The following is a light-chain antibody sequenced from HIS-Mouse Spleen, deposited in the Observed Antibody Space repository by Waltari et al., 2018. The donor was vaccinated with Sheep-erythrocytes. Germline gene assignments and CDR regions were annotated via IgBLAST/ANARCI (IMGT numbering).Light chain of an antibody. V-gene: IGLV1-44*01. CDR3: AAWDDSLNGVV. J-gene: IGLJ2*01. Sequence: QSVLPQPPSASGTPGQGVTISCSGSSSNIGRNTLNWYQQLPGTAPKLLIYSNNQRPSGVPDRFSGSKSGTSASLAISGLQSEDEADYYCAAWDDSLNGVVFGGGTKLTVL. CDR2: SNN. CDR1: SSNIGRNT.